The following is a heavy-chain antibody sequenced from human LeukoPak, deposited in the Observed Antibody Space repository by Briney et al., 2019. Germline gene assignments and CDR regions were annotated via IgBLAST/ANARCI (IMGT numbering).Heavy chain of an antibody. Sequence: GGSLRLSCAASGFTFSSYAMHWVRQAPGKGLEYVSAISSNGGSTYYANSVKGRFTISRHSSKNTLYLQMNSLRGEDTAVYYCARFLGRITISVVVTYGMDVWGQGTTVTVSS. V-gene: IGHV3-64*01. J-gene: IGHJ6*02. CDR3: ARFLGRITISVVVTYGMDV. CDR2: ISSNGGST. CDR1: GFTFSSYA. D-gene: IGHD3-3*01.